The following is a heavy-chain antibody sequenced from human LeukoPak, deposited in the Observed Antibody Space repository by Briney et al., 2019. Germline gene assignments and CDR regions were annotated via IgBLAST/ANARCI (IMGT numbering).Heavy chain of an antibody. Sequence: ASVKVSCKASGYTFTGYYMHWVRQAPGQGLEWMGWINPNTGGTNYAQKFQGRVTMTRDTSISTAYMELSRLRSDDTAVYYCARDESSGWYYFDYWGQGTLVTVSS. J-gene: IGHJ4*02. CDR2: INPNTGGT. D-gene: IGHD6-19*01. V-gene: IGHV1-2*02. CDR1: GYTFTGYY. CDR3: ARDESSGWYYFDY.